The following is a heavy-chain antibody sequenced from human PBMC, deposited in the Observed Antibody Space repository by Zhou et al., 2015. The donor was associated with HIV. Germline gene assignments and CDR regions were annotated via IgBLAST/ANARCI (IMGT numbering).Heavy chain of an antibody. D-gene: IGHD5-12*01. J-gene: IGHJ4*02. CDR1: GYTFTSYY. CDR3: ARGPVDIVATITGDFDY. V-gene: IGHV1-46*01. CDR2: INPSGGST. Sequence: QVQLVQSGAEVKKPGASVKVSCKASGYTFTSYYMHWVRQAPGQGLEWMGIINPSGGSTSYAQKFQGRVTMTRDTSTSTVYMELSSLRSEDTAVYYCARGPVDIVATITGDFDYWGQGTLVTVSS.